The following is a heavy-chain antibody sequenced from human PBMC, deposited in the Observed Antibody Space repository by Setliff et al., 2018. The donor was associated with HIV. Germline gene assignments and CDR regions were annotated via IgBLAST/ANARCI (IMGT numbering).Heavy chain of an antibody. CDR2: IYTSGST. D-gene: IGHD3-3*01. CDR1: GGSISSGSYY. CDR3: ARCYYNFWSGYPLDYVDV. J-gene: IGHJ6*03. Sequence: PSETLSLTCTVSGGSISSGSYYWSWIRQPAGKGLEWIGHIYTSGSTNYNPSLKSRVTMSVGTSKNQFSLKLSSVTAADTAVYYCARCYYNFWSGYPLDYVDVWGKGTTVTVSS. V-gene: IGHV4-61*09.